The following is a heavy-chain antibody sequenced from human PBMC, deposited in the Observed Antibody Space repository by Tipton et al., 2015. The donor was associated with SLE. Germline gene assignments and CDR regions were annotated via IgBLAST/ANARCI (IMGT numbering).Heavy chain of an antibody. Sequence: LRLSCAASGFTFSGYYMNWIRQTPGKGLEWIGSIYYSGSTYYNPSLKSRATISVDTSKNQFSLKLASVTAADTAVYYCARRDYYGSLHWGQGTLVTVSS. J-gene: IGHJ4*02. CDR1: GFTFSGYY. V-gene: IGHV4-38-2*01. D-gene: IGHD3-10*01. CDR3: ARRDYYGSLH. CDR2: IYYSGST.